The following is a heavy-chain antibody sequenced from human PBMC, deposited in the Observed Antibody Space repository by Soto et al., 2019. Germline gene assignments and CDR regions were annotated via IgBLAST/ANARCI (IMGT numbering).Heavy chain of an antibody. CDR1: GFTFSSYG. CDR2: ILYDGSNK. Sequence: XGSLRLSCAASGFTFSSYGMHWVRQAPGKGLDWVAVILYDGSNKYYADSVKGRFTISRDNSKNTLYLQMNSLRAEDTAVYYCAKSNSQGYCSGGSCYFGYFDYWGQGTLVTVSS. V-gene: IGHV3-30*18. J-gene: IGHJ4*02. CDR3: AKSNSQGYCSGGSCYFGYFDY. D-gene: IGHD2-15*01.